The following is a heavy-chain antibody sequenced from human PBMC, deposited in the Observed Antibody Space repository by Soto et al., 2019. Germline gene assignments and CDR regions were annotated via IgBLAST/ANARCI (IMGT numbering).Heavy chain of an antibody. CDR3: ARATPVNATSRSLSS. Sequence: GGSRRLSCAASGFTFRNYGMHWVRQAPGKGLEWVALISHDGSNKYYADSVKGRFTISRDNSKSTLFLQMNSLRAEDTTIYYSARATPVNATSRSLSSWRQGSLITVSS. V-gene: IGHV3-30*03. CDR1: GFTFRNYG. CDR2: ISHDGSNK. D-gene: IGHD1-26*01. J-gene: IGHJ5*02.